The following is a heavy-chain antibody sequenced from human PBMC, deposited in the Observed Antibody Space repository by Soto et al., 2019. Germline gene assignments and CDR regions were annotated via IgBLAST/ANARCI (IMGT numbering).Heavy chain of an antibody. Sequence: SETLSLTCTVSGGSISSYYWSWIRQPPGKGLEWIGYIYYSGSTNYNPSLKSRDTISVDTSKNQFSLKLSSVTAADTAVYYCARLGCSSTSCPGGSYYYYYRDVWGKGTTVTVSS. CDR2: IYYSGST. D-gene: IGHD2-2*01. CDR3: ARLGCSSTSCPGGSYYYYYRDV. V-gene: IGHV4-59*08. J-gene: IGHJ6*03. CDR1: GGSISSYY.